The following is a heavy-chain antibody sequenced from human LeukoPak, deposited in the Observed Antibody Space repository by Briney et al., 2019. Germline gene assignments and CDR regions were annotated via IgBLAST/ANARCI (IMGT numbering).Heavy chain of an antibody. CDR1: GYSISSGYY. J-gene: IGHJ4*02. Sequence: SETLSLTCTVSGYSISSGYYWGWIRQPPGEGLEWIGSIYHSGSTYYNPSLKSRVTISVDTSKNQFSLKLSSVTAADTAVYYCARDRVSRSGYFDYWGQGTLVTVSS. CDR3: ARDRVSRSGYFDY. D-gene: IGHD3-10*01. CDR2: IYHSGST. V-gene: IGHV4-38-2*02.